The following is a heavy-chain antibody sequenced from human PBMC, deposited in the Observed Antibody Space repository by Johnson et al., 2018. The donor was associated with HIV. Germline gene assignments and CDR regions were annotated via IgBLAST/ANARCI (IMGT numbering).Heavy chain of an antibody. Sequence: VQLVESGGGLVQPGGSLRLSCAASGFTFSSYDMHWVRQVTGKGLEWVSAIGTAGDTYYPGSVKGRFTISRENAKNTLYLQMNSLRAEDTAVYYCARVAPAHDAFDIWGQGTMVTVSS. CDR3: ARVAPAHDAFDI. V-gene: IGHV3-13*01. CDR1: GFTFSSYD. CDR2: IGTAGDT. J-gene: IGHJ3*02. D-gene: IGHD2-2*01.